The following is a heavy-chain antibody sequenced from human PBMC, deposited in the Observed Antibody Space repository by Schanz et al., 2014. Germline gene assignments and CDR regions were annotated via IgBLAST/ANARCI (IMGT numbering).Heavy chain of an antibody. CDR2: ISASGGST. J-gene: IGHJ4*02. CDR3: ARPRCDYGEVDY. D-gene: IGHD4-17*01. CDR1: GFTFSSYA. V-gene: IGHV3-23*01. Sequence: EGQLLESGGGLIQPGGSLRLSCAASGFTFSSYAMSWVRQAPGKGLEWVSTISASGGSTYYADSVKGRFTISRDRFQNTLYLRMSSLRAEDTAVYYCARPRCDYGEVDYWGQGTLVTVSS.